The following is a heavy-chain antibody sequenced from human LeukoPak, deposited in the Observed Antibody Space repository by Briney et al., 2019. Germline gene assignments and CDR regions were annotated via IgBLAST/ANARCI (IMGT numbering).Heavy chain of an antibody. CDR2: ISAYNGNT. CDR3: ARDRLLWFGILDYYYYGMDV. Sequence: GASVKVSCKASGYTFTSYGISWVRQAPGQGLEWMGWISAYNGNTNYAQKLQGRVTMTTDTSTSTAYMELRSLRSDDTAVYYCARDRLLWFGILDYYYYGMDVWGQGTTVTVSS. CDR1: GYTFTSYG. V-gene: IGHV1-18*01. D-gene: IGHD3-10*01. J-gene: IGHJ6*02.